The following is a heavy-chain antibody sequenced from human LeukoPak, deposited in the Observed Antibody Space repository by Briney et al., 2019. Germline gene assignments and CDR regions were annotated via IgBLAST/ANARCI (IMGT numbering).Heavy chain of an antibody. Sequence: WRSLSLSCAVSGFTFSSYGMHWVRQAPGKGLEWVAVIWYDGSNKYYADSVKGRFTIFRDNSNNTLYLQMNSPRAEDTAVYYCARQRGATVNTYQVYWGQGTLVTVSS. V-gene: IGHV3-33*01. CDR1: GFTFSSYG. CDR3: ARQRGATVNTYQVY. D-gene: IGHD4-17*01. CDR2: IWYDGSNK. J-gene: IGHJ4*02.